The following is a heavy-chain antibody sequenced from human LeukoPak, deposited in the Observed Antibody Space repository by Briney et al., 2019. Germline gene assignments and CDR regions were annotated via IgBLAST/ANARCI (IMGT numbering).Heavy chain of an antibody. CDR2: ISGSGGST. CDR1: GFTFSSYG. J-gene: IGHJ3*02. D-gene: IGHD3-10*01. V-gene: IGHV3-23*01. Sequence: PGGSLRLSCAASGFTFSSYGMSWVRQAPGKGLEWVSAISGSGGSTYYADSVKGRFTISRDNAKNSLYLQMNSLRAEDTALYYCAKGVIGDAFDIWGQGTMVTVSS. CDR3: AKGVIGDAFDI.